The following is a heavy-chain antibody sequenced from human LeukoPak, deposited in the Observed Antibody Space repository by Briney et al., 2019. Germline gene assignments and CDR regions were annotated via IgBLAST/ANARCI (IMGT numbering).Heavy chain of an antibody. CDR2: IIPILGIA. V-gene: IGHV1-69*04. CDR3: ARETLSDSGYDYSFDY. Sequence: VASVKVSCKASGGTFSSYAISWVRQAPGQGLEWMGRIIPILGIANYAQKFQGRVTITADKSTSTAYMELSSLRSEDTAVYYCARETLSDSGYDYSFDYWGQGTLVTVSS. CDR1: GGTFSSYA. D-gene: IGHD5-12*01. J-gene: IGHJ4*02.